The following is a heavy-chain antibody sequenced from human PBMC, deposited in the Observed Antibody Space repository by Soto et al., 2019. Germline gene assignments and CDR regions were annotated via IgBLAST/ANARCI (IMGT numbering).Heavy chain of an antibody. CDR2: ISDSGGST. D-gene: IGHD3-16*02. V-gene: IGHV3-23*01. Sequence: TGGSLRLSCAAFGFTFSSYARSWVRQAPGKGLEWVSTISDSGGSTYYADSVKGRFTISRDNSKNTLYLQMSSLRAEDTALYYCVTPAGIIIAYGGVIGPDYWGLGTQVTVSS. CDR3: VTPAGIIIAYGGVIGPDY. CDR1: GFTFSSYA. J-gene: IGHJ4*02.